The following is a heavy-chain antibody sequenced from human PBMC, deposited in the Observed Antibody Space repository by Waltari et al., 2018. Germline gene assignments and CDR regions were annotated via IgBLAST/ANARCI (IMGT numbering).Heavy chain of an antibody. Sequence: QLQLQESGPGLVKASETLSLTCTVSGDSISSSSYYWGWVRQPPGKGLGGIGNLYYRGGTHYNPSLKSRVTISGDTSKSQFSLKLSSVTAADTSMYYCVRHARTTSGGKHFDHWGQGMLVTVSP. V-gene: IGHV4-39*01. CDR1: GDSISSSSYY. J-gene: IGHJ4*02. D-gene: IGHD2-15*01. CDR3: VRHARTTSGGKHFDH. CDR2: LYYRGGT.